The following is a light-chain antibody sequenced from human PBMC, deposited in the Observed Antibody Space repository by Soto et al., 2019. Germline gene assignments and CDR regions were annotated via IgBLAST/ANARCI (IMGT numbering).Light chain of an antibody. CDR3: SSYAGSNNL. J-gene: IGLJ3*02. Sequence: QSALTQPPSASGSPGQSVTISCTGTSSDVGGYNYVSWYQQHPVKAPKLMIYEVSKRPSGVPDRFSGSKSGNTASLTVSGLQAEDEADYYCSSYAGSNNLFGGGTKLTVL. CDR2: EVS. V-gene: IGLV2-8*01. CDR1: SSDVGGYNY.